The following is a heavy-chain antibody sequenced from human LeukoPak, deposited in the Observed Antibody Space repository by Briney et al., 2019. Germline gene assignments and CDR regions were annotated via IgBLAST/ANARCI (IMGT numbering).Heavy chain of an antibody. CDR3: ARAWGRSSSTDFDY. D-gene: IGHD6-6*01. CDR1: GFSVSSNY. CDR2: IYSGGST. J-gene: IGHJ4*02. V-gene: IGHV3-53*01. Sequence: GGSLRLSCAASGFSVSSNYMSWVRQAPGKGLEWVSVIYSGGSTYYADSVKGRFTISRDNFKNTLYLQMNSLRAEDTGGYYCARAWGRSSSTDFDYWGKGTLVTVSS.